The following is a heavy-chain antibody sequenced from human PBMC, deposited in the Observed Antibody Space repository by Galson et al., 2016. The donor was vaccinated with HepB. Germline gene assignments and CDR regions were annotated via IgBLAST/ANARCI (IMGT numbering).Heavy chain of an antibody. CDR2: IYSGGRT. J-gene: IGHJ5*02. V-gene: IGHV3-53*01. Sequence: SLRLSCAVSGFAVNSDYMNWIRQAPGQGLEWSSVIYSGGRTTYGDSVKGRFTISSNRSKNTLSLQMTSLRAEDTAVYYCARGPTVTFYGGPTWFDLWGQGTVVTVSS. D-gene: IGHD2-21*02. CDR3: ARGPTVTFYGGPTWFDL. CDR1: GFAVNSDY.